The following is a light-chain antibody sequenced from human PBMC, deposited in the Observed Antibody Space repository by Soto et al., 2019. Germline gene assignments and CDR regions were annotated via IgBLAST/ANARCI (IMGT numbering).Light chain of an antibody. CDR2: GAS. J-gene: IGKJ1*01. Sequence: EIVMTQSPAPLSVSPGERVTLSCRASQSVTSNLAWYQQKPGQAPILLIFGASTRATGLPARFSGSGSGTEFTLTISSLQTDDFSTYYCQQYHSYWTFGQGTKVDIK. CDR1: QSVTSN. V-gene: IGKV3-15*01. CDR3: QQYHSYWT.